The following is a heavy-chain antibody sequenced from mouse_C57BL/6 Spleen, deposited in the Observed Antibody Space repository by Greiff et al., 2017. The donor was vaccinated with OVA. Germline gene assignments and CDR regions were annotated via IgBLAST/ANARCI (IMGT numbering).Heavy chain of an antibody. Sequence: EVMLVESGEGLVKPGGSLKLSCAASGFTFSSYAMSWVRQTPEKRLEWVAYISSGGGYIYYADTVKGRFTISRDNARNTLYLQMSSLKSEDTAMYYCTRAIYDYAMDYWGQGTSVTVSS. CDR2: ISSGGGYI. CDR3: TRAIYDYAMDY. D-gene: IGHD1-1*01. CDR1: GFTFSSYA. V-gene: IGHV5-9-1*02. J-gene: IGHJ4*01.